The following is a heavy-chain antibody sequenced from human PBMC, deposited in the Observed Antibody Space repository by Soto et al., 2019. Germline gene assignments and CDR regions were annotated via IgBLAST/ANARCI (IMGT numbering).Heavy chain of an antibody. D-gene: IGHD1-26*01. CDR2: ISGSGAST. CDR1: GFTFTSFA. J-gene: IGHJ6*02. CDR3: VRDLVRSYYGAEYYGLDV. V-gene: IGHV3-23*01. Sequence: EVQLLESGGGLVQPGGSLRLSCAASGFTFTSFAMNWVRQAPGKGLEWASDISGSGASTYYADSVKGRFTISRDSSKNTLYLQMNSLRAEDTAVYYCVRDLVRSYYGAEYYGLDVWGQGTTVTVSS.